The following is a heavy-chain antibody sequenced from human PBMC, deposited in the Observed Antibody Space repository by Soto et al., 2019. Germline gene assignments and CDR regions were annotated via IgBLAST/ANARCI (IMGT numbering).Heavy chain of an antibody. Sequence: SVKVSCKASGGTFSSYAISWVRQAPGQGLEWMGGIIPIFGTANYAQKFQGRVTITADKSTSAAYMELSSLRSEDTAVYYCAGRTVTDNYYYGMDVWGQGTTVTVSS. CDR3: AGRTVTDNYYYGMDV. CDR1: GGTFSSYA. D-gene: IGHD4-17*01. V-gene: IGHV1-69*06. CDR2: IIPIFGTA. J-gene: IGHJ6*02.